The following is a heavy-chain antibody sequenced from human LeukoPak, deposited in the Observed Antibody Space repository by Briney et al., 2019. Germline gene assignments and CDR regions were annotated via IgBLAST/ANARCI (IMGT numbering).Heavy chain of an antibody. CDR1: GGSISSYY. Sequence: PSETLSLTCTVSGGSISSYYWSWIRQPPGKGLEWIGYIYYSGSTNYNPSLKSRVTISVDTSKNQFSLKLSSVTAADTAVYYCARGIAAAVYFDYWGQGTLVTVSS. V-gene: IGHV4-59*01. D-gene: IGHD6-13*01. CDR3: ARGIAAAVYFDY. J-gene: IGHJ4*02. CDR2: IYYSGST.